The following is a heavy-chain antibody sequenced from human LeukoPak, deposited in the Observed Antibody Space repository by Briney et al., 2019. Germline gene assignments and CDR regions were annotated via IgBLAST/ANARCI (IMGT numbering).Heavy chain of an antibody. D-gene: IGHD4-23*01. Sequence: PGGSLRLSCAASGFTFSSYWMHWVRQAPGKGLVWVSRINSDGSSTRYADSVKGRFTIARDNAKNTLYLQMNSLRAEDTAVYYCARVRDYGGNYWYFGLWGRGTLVTVSS. CDR2: INSDGSST. CDR1: GFTFSSYW. V-gene: IGHV3-74*01. J-gene: IGHJ2*01. CDR3: ARVRDYGGNYWYFGL.